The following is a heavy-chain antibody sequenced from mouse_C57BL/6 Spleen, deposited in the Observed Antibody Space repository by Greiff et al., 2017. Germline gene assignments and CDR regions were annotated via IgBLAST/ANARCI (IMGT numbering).Heavy chain of an antibody. V-gene: IGHV1-64*01. D-gene: IGHD1-1*01. CDR3: ARSYYGSSYDWYFDV. CDR1: GYTFTSYW. Sequence: QVQLQQPGAELVKPGASVKLSCKASGYTFTSYWMHWVKQRPGQGLEWIGMIHPNSGSTNYNEKFKSKATLTVDKSSSTAYMQLSSLTSEDSAVYYGARSYYGSSYDWYFDVWGTGATVTVSS. CDR2: IHPNSGST. J-gene: IGHJ1*03.